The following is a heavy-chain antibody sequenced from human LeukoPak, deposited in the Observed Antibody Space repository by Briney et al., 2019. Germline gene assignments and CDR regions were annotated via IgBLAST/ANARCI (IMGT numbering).Heavy chain of an antibody. Sequence: PSETLSLTCTVSGGSISSSSYYWGWIRQPPGKGLEWIGSIYYSGSTYYNPSLKSRVTMSVDTSKNQFSLKLSSVTAADTAVYYCARRRTNIVVVPAAITYYYYYMDVWGKGTTVTVSS. CDR2: IYYSGST. D-gene: IGHD2-2*01. J-gene: IGHJ6*03. CDR1: GGSISSSSYY. CDR3: ARRRTNIVVVPAAITYYYYYMDV. V-gene: IGHV4-39*01.